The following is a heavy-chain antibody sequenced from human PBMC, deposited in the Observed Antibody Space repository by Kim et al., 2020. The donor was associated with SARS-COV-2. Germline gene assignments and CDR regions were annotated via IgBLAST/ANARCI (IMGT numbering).Heavy chain of an antibody. CDR1: GGTFSSYA. V-gene: IGHV1-69*13. D-gene: IGHD5-18*01. Sequence: SVKVSCKASGGTFSSYAISWVRQAPGQGLEWMGGIIPIFGTANYAQKFQGRVTITADESTSTAYMELSSLRSEDTAVYYCARGIPIQLWLGGTYYYYYGMDVWGQGTTVTVSS. CDR2: IIPIFGTA. J-gene: IGHJ6*02. CDR3: ARGIPIQLWLGGTYYYYYGMDV.